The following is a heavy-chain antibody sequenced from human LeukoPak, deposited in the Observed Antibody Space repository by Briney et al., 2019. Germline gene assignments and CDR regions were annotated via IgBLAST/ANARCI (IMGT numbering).Heavy chain of an antibody. CDR1: GGSISSSY. V-gene: IGHV4-59*08. CDR3: ARHADFYYYYGMDV. Sequence: PSETLSLTCTVSGGSISSSYWSWIRHPPRKGLEWIGYIYYSGSTNYNPSTQSRVTIPLDTSTNQISLKLSSVTAADTAVYYCARHADFYYYYGMDVWGQGTTVTVSS. CDR2: IYYSGST. J-gene: IGHJ6*02.